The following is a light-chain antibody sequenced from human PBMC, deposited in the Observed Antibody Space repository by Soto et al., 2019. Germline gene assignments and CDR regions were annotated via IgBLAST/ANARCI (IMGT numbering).Light chain of an antibody. CDR1: SSDVGNYNY. CDR3: CSYAGSYTGV. Sequence: QSVLTQPRSVSGSPGQSVTISCTGTSSDVGNYNYVSWYQQHPGKAPKLIIYDVSKRPSGVPDRFSGSKSGNTASLTISGLQAEDEADYYCCSYAGSYTGVFGGGTKLTVL. J-gene: IGLJ3*02. CDR2: DVS. V-gene: IGLV2-11*01.